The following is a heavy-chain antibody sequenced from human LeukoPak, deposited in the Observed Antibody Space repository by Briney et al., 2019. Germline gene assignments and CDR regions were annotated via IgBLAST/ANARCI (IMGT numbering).Heavy chain of an antibody. Sequence: GESLRLSCVAFELTFSNYAMSWVRQAPGKGLEWVAYIQYDGSNEQYADSVKGRFSISRDSSKNILYLQMNSLRAEDTTIYYCAKDRCSNGIGCYYYYMDVWGKGTTVTISS. CDR3: AKDRCSNGIGCYYYYMDV. D-gene: IGHD2-8*01. V-gene: IGHV3-30*02. J-gene: IGHJ6*03. CDR2: IQYDGSNE. CDR1: ELTFSNYA.